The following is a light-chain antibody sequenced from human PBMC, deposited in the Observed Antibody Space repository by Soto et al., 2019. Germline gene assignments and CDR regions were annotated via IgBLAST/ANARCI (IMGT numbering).Light chain of an antibody. V-gene: IGLV1-40*01. CDR2: GNS. CDR1: SSNIGAGYD. Sequence: QSVLTQPPSVSGAPGQRVTISCTGSSSNIGAGYDVHWYQQLPGTAPKLLIYGNSNRPSGVPDRFSGSKSGTSASLAITGLQAEDEADYYCRSYDSSLSGWVFGTGTKVTVL. CDR3: RSYDSSLSGWV. J-gene: IGLJ1*01.